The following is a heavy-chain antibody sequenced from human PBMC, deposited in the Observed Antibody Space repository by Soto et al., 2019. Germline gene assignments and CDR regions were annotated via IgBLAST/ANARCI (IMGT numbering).Heavy chain of an antibody. J-gene: IGHJ4*02. CDR1: GFSFGAYY. D-gene: IGHD3-10*01. Sequence: GGSLRLSCAASGFSFGAYYMTWVRQAPGKGLEWVASIKSDGSEQYYVDSVKGRFTISRDNAKNSLYLQMNSLRAGDTGLYYCSRENWFQDYWGQGTLVTVSS. CDR3: SRENWFQDY. CDR2: IKSDGSEQ. V-gene: IGHV3-7*03.